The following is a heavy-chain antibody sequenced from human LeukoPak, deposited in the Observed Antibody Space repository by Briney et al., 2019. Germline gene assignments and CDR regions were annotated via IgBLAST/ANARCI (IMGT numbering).Heavy chain of an antibody. CDR2: VHYSGST. CDR3: ARRSTVAGRGRFDP. CDR1: GGSIINTDYY. J-gene: IGHJ5*02. V-gene: IGHV4-39*01. Sequence: SETLSLTCTVSGGSIINTDYYWGWIRQPPGKGLEWLGSVHYSGSTYDNPSLKSRVTISVDTSKNQFSLKPISVTAADTAVYYCARRSTVAGRGRFDPWGQGTLVTVSS. D-gene: IGHD6-19*01.